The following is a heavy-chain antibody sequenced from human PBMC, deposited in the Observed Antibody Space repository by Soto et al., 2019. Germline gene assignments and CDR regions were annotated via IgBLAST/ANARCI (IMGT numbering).Heavy chain of an antibody. CDR1: GDGFSNYG. D-gene: IGHD3-22*01. CDR2: ISAYDGQT. CDR3: ARVWYYDSSGYYAFDY. V-gene: IGHV1-18*01. Sequence: ASVKVSCKASGDGFSNYGFSRVRQAPGQGLEWMGWISAYDGQTNYTKKFQGRVTMTTDTSSSTAYMELRSLRSDDTAVYYCARVWYYDSSGYYAFDYWGLGTLVTVSS. J-gene: IGHJ4*02.